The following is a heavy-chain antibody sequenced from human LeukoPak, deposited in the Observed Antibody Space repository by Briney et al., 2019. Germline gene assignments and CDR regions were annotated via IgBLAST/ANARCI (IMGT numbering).Heavy chain of an antibody. D-gene: IGHD2-2*01. CDR2: MNPNSGNT. CDR1: GYTFTSYD. CDR3: ARVPVASNYYYGMDV. Sequence: ASVKVSCKASGYTFTSYDINWVRQATGQGLEWMGWMNPNSGNTGYAQKLQGRVTMTWNTSISTAYMELSSLRSEDTAVYYCARVPVASNYYYGMDVWGQGTTVTVSS. V-gene: IGHV1-8*01. J-gene: IGHJ6*02.